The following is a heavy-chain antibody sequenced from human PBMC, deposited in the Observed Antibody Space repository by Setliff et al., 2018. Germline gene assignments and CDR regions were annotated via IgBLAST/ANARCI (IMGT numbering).Heavy chain of an antibody. J-gene: IGHJ3*02. D-gene: IGHD6-19*01. Sequence: PGGSLRLSCAASGFTFSSYGMHWVRQAPGKGLEWVAFIRYDGSNKYYADSVKGRFTVSRDNSKNTLSLQMNSLRAEDTAVYYCANDVSPPGTNGWHPDVLDIWGQGTMVT. CDR1: GFTFSSYG. CDR3: ANDVSPPGTNGWHPDVLDI. CDR2: IRYDGSNK. V-gene: IGHV3-30*02.